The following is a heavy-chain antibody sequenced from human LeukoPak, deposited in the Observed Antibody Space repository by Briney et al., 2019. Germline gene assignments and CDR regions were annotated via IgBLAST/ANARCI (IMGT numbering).Heavy chain of an antibody. D-gene: IGHD3-10*01. V-gene: IGHV3-30-3*01. CDR2: ISYDGSNK. CDR3: ARDITMVRGVITWGYFDY. J-gene: IGHJ4*02. CDR1: GFTFKSFD. Sequence: PGGSLRLSCADSGFTFKSFDFNWVRQAPGKGLEWVAVISYDGSNKYYADSVKGRFTISRDNSKNTLYLQMNSLRAEDTAVYYCARDITMVRGVITWGYFDYWGQGTLVTVSS.